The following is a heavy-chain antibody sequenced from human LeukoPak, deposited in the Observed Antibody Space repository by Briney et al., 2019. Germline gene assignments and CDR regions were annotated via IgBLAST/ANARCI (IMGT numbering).Heavy chain of an antibody. CDR2: IKQDGSEK. V-gene: IGHV3-7*01. J-gene: IGHJ4*02. CDR3: ARNKIVGATTFDY. D-gene: IGHD1-26*01. CDR1: GFTFSNYW. Sequence: GGSLRLSCAASGFTFSNYWMSWVRQAPGKGLEWVANIKQDGSEKYYVDSVEGRFTISRDNAKNSLYLQMNSLRAEDTAVYYWARNKIVGATTFDYGGQGPLVPVSS.